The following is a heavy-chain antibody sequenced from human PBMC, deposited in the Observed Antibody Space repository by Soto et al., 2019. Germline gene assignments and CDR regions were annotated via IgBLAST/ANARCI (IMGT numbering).Heavy chain of an antibody. CDR2: IYSGGST. Sequence: GGSLRLSCAASGFTVSSNYMSWVRQAPGKGLEWVSVIYSGGSTYYADSVKGRFTISRDNSKNTLYLQMNSLRAEDTAVYYCASLGSYYYYGMDVWGQATTVTVSS. D-gene: IGHD1-26*01. V-gene: IGHV3-53*01. CDR3: ASLGSYYYYGMDV. CDR1: GFTVSSNY. J-gene: IGHJ6*02.